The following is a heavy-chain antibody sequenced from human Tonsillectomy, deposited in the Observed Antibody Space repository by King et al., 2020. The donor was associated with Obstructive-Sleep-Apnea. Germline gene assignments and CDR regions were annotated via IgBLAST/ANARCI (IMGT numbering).Heavy chain of an antibody. J-gene: IGHJ3*02. V-gene: IGHV3-7*01. CDR1: GFTSSYYW. D-gene: IGHD2-2*01. CDR3: VRDMLFCHSTTCYFDAFDI. CDR2: IKQDGSEK. Sequence: VQLVESGGGLVQPGGSLRLSCAASGFTSSYYWMSWVRQAPGKGLEWVANIKQDGSEKNYVDSVKGRFTISRDNAKNSLYLQMDSLRADDTAVYYCVRDMLFCHSTTCYFDAFDIWGQGTMVTVSS.